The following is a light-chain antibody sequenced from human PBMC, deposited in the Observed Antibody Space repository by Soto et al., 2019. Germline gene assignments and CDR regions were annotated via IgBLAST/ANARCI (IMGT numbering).Light chain of an antibody. J-gene: IGLJ2*01. Sequence: QSVLTQPASLSGSPGQSITISCTGTSSDIGAYDYVSWFQQHPGKAPKLMISEVNNRPSGVPDRFSGSKSGTSASLAITGLQAEDEADYYCQSYDSSLSGSGVFGGGTKLTVL. V-gene: IGLV2-14*01. CDR3: QSYDSSLSGSGV. CDR1: SSDIGAYDY. CDR2: EVN.